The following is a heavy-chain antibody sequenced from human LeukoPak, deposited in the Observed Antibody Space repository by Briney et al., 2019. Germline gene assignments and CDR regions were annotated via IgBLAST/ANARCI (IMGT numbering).Heavy chain of an antibody. J-gene: IGHJ4*02. V-gene: IGHV4-39*01. CDR3: ASPRGFSYGYFDN. Sequence: SETLSLTCTVSGGSISSSNAYWGWIRQPPWKGLEWIGSIYYSKNTYYNPSLKSRVTISADTSKNQFSLTLGSVSATDTAVYYCASPRGFSYGYFDNWGQGTLVTVSS. CDR1: GGSISSSNAY. D-gene: IGHD5-18*01. CDR2: IYYSKNT.